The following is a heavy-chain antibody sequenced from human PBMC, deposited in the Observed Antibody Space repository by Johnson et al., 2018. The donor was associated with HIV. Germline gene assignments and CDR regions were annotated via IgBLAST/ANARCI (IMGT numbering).Heavy chain of an antibody. CDR1: GFTFRSYG. Sequence: QVQLVESGGGVVQPWGSLRLSCAASGFTFRSYGMHWVRQAPGKGLEWVAFIRYDASNKYYADLVKGRFTISRDNSKNTLYLQINSLRAEDTAVYYCARDEDDYGASGAFDIWGQGTMVTVSS. CDR2: IRYDASNK. J-gene: IGHJ3*02. CDR3: ARDEDDYGASGAFDI. D-gene: IGHD4-17*01. V-gene: IGHV3-30*02.